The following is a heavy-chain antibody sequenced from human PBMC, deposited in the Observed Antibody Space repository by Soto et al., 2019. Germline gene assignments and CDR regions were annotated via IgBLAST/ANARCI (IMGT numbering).Heavy chain of an antibody. Sequence: SETLSLTCTVSGGSISSGGYYWSWIRQHPGKGLEWIGYIYYSGSTYYNPSLKSRVTISVDMSKNQFSLKLSSVTAADTAVYYCERDDSSSIGYWRQGTLVTVSS. CDR2: IYYSGST. J-gene: IGHJ4*02. D-gene: IGHD6-13*01. CDR1: GGSISSGGYY. V-gene: IGHV4-31*03. CDR3: ERDDSSSIGY.